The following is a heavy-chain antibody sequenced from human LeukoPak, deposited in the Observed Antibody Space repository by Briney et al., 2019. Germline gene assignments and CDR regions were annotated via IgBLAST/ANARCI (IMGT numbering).Heavy chain of an antibody. V-gene: IGHV5-51*01. J-gene: IGHJ6*04. CDR1: GYRFTSHW. D-gene: IGHD3-10*01. Sequence: GASLKISCKGSGYRFTSHWIGWVRQMPGKGLEWLGIIDPRDSDTRYSPSFQGQVTISADKSISTAYLQWSSLKASDTAMYYCARSSASYHFGMDVWGKGTTVIVSS. CDR2: IDPRDSDT. CDR3: ARSSASYHFGMDV.